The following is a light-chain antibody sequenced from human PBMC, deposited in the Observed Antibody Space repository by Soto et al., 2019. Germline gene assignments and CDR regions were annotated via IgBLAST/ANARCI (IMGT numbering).Light chain of an antibody. J-gene: IGLJ1*01. V-gene: IGLV2-14*01. CDR1: SRDVGGYNS. CDR2: DVS. Sequence: QSALTQPASVSGSPGQSITISCTGTSRDVGGYNSVSWYQQHPGKAPKLMIYDVSNRPSGVSNRFSDSKSGNTASLTISGLQAEDEADYYCSSYTSSSTRVFGTGTKVTVL. CDR3: SSYTSSSTRV.